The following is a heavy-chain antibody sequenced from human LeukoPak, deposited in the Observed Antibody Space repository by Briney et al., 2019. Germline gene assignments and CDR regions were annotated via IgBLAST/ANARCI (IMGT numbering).Heavy chain of an antibody. Sequence: ASVKVSCKASGGTFSSYAISWVRQAPGQGLEWMGGIIPIFGTANYAQKFQGRVTITTDESTSTAYMELSRLRSEDTAVYYCAREGDKAMVEGPDWGQGALVTVSS. V-gene: IGHV1-69*05. CDR3: AREGDKAMVEGPD. D-gene: IGHD5-18*01. CDR1: GGTFSSYA. CDR2: IIPIFGTA. J-gene: IGHJ4*02.